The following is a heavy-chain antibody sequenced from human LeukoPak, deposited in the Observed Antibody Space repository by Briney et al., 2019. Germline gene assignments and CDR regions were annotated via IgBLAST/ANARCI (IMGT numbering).Heavy chain of an antibody. J-gene: IGHJ6*03. CDR2: IYTSGST. Sequence: SETLSLTCTVSGGSISSGSYYWSWIRQPAGKGLEWIGRIYTSGSTNYNPSLKSRVTISVDTSKNQFSLKLSSVSAADTAVYYCARETSQKGAHYMDVWGKGTTVTISS. CDR3: ARETSQKGAHYMDV. V-gene: IGHV4-61*02. CDR1: GGSISSGSYY. D-gene: IGHD3-16*01.